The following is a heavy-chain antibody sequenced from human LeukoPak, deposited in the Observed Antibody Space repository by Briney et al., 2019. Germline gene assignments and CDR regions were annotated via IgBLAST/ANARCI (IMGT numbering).Heavy chain of an antibody. Sequence: IPSETLSLTCTVSGGSISSSSYYWGWIRQPPGKGLEWIGSIYYSGSTYYNPSLKSRVTISVDTSKTQFSLKLSSVTAADTAVYYCARFNGHDYGDPYDYWGQGTLVTVSS. J-gene: IGHJ4*02. V-gene: IGHV4-39*07. D-gene: IGHD4-17*01. CDR3: ARFNGHDYGDPYDY. CDR1: GGSISSSSYY. CDR2: IYYSGST.